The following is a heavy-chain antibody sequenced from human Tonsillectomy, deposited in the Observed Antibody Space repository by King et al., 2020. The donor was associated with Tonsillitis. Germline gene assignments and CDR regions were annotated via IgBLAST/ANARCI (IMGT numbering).Heavy chain of an antibody. CDR3: ATDSGGYDY. J-gene: IGHJ4*02. D-gene: IGHD3-22*01. CDR1: GFTFSSYW. CDR2: IKQDGSEK. Sequence: VQLVESGGGLVQPGGSLRLSCAASGFTFSSYWMTWVRQAPGKGLEWVANIKQDGSEKYYVESVKGRFTISRDNAKNSLYLQMNSLRAEDTAVYYCATDSGGYDYWGQGTLVTVSS. V-gene: IGHV3-7*03.